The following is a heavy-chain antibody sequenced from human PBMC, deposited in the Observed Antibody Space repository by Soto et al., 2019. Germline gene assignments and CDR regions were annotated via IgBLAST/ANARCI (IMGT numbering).Heavy chain of an antibody. Sequence: QITLKESGPTLVKPTQTLTLTCTFSGFSLSTGGVGVGWIRQPPGKALEWLALIYWDDEKSYSPSLKSRLTVTKDNTKNQVVLTMSNMDPVDTATYYCAHSRCGGDCLRSYSSHYYYGMDVWGQGTTVTVSS. V-gene: IGHV2-5*02. J-gene: IGHJ6*02. D-gene: IGHD2-21*02. CDR2: IYWDDEK. CDR3: AHSRCGGDCLRSYSSHYYYGMDV. CDR1: GFSLSTGGVG.